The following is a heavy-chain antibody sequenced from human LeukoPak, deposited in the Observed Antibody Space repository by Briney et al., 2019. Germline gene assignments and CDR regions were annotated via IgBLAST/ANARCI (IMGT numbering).Heavy chain of an antibody. Sequence: GGSLRLSCAASGFTFSSYWMSWVRQAPGKGLEWVANIKQDGSEKYYVDSVKGRFTISRDNSKNTLYMQMNSLRTEDSAVYYCARWSMATTTDYWGQGTLVTVSS. CDR3: ARWSMATTTDY. CDR2: IKQDGSEK. J-gene: IGHJ4*02. V-gene: IGHV3-7*01. D-gene: IGHD5-24*01. CDR1: GFTFSSYW.